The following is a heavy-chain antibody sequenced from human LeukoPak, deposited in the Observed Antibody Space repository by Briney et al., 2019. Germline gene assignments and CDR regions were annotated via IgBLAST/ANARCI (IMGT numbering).Heavy chain of an antibody. Sequence: GGSLRLSCAASGFTFDDYTMHWVRQAPGKGLEWVSLISWDGGSPYYADSVKGRFTISRDNAKNSLYLQMNSLRAEDTAVYYCARGVPKTSYYYYYMDVWGKGTTVTVSS. V-gene: IGHV3-43*01. J-gene: IGHJ6*03. D-gene: IGHD4-11*01. CDR3: ARGVPKTSYYYYYMDV. CDR1: GFTFDDYT. CDR2: ISWDGGSP.